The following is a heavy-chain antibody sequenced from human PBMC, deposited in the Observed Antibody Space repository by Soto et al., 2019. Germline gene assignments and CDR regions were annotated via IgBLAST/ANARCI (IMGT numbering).Heavy chain of an antibody. V-gene: IGHV3-23*01. CDR3: ARGFFRPPSTPNFDY. D-gene: IGHD3-3*01. J-gene: IGHJ4*02. Sequence: GSLRLSCAASGFTFSSYAMSWVRQAAGKGLEWVSAISGSGGNTYYADSVKGRFTISRDNSKNTLYLQWSSLKASDTAMYYCARGFFRPPSTPNFDYWGLGTLVTAPQ. CDR2: ISGSGGNT. CDR1: GFTFSSYA.